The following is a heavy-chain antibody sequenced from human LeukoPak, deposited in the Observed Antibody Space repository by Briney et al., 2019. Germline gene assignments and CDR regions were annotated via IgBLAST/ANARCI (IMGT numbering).Heavy chain of an antibody. CDR1: GGTFSSYA. D-gene: IGHD4-23*01. J-gene: IGHJ5*02. V-gene: IGHV1-69*05. CDR3: ARDLNVDYGGNSGWFDP. Sequence: ASVKVSCKASGGTFSSYAISWVRQAPGQGLEWMGRIIPIFGTANYAQKFQGRVTITTDESTSTAYMELSSLRSEETAVYYCARDLNVDYGGNSGWFDPWGQGTLVTVSS. CDR2: IIPIFGTA.